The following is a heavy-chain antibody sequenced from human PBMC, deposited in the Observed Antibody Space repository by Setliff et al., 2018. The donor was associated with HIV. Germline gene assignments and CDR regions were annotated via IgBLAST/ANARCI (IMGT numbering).Heavy chain of an antibody. D-gene: IGHD3-3*01. CDR2: MNPNSGVS. CDR3: ARDVYFTFSGEVIRHYLDV. J-gene: IGHJ6*03. CDR1: GHTFTNYD. V-gene: IGHV1-8*01. Sequence: GASVKVSCKSSGHTFTNYDIHWMRRATGQGLEWMGWMNPNSGVSGYALKFHDRVTMTRDTSITTAYMELSSLTSEDTAVYYCARDVYFTFSGEVIRHYLDVWGKGTTVTVSS.